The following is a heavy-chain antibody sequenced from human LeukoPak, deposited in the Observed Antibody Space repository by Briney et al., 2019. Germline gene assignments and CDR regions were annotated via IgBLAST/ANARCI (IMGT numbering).Heavy chain of an antibody. CDR3: ARVPDYSGSSGYYYRGY. D-gene: IGHD3-22*01. V-gene: IGHV3-23*01. CDR1: GFTFSSYA. J-gene: IGHJ4*02. CDR2: ISGSGGST. Sequence: AGGSLRLSCAASGFTFSSYAMSWVRQAPGKGLEWVSAISGSGGSTYYADSVKGRFTISRDNSKNTLYLQMNSLRAEDTAVYYCARVPDYSGSSGYYYRGYWGQGTLVTVPS.